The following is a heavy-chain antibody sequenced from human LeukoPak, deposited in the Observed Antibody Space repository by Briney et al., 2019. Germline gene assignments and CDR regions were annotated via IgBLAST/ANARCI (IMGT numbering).Heavy chain of an antibody. CDR2: ISAYNGNT. Sequence: ASVKVSCKASGYTFTSYGISWVRQAPGQGLEWMGWISAYNGNTNYAQKLQGRVTMTTDTSTSTAYMELRSLRSDDTAVYYCARVPMVRGVIRDNWFDPWGQGTLVTVPS. D-gene: IGHD3-10*01. CDR1: GYTFTSYG. V-gene: IGHV1-18*04. J-gene: IGHJ5*02. CDR3: ARVPMVRGVIRDNWFDP.